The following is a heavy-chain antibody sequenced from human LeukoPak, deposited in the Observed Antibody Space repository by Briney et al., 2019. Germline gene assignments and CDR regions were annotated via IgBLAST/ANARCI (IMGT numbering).Heavy chain of an antibody. J-gene: IGHJ4*02. D-gene: IGHD3-10*01. V-gene: IGHV1-18*01. CDR2: ISAYNGNT. Sequence: ASVKVSCKASGYTFTSYAMNWVRQAPGQGLEWMGWISAYNGNTNYAQKLQGRVTMTTDTSTSTAYMELRSLRSDDTAVYYCATMVRGVTVFDYWGQGTLVTVSS. CDR3: ATMVRGVTVFDY. CDR1: GYTFTSYA.